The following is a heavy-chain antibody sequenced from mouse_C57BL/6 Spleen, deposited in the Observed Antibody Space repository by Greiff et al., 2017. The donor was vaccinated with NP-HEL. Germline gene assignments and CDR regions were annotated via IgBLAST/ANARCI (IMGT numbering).Heavy chain of an antibody. V-gene: IGHV1-69*01. D-gene: IGHD1-1*01. Sequence: QVQLQQPGAELVMPGASVKLSCKASGYTFTSYWMHWVKQRPGQGLEWIGEIDPSDSYTNYNQKFKGKSTLTVDKSSSTAYMQLSSLTSEDSAVYYCARSRPSYYGSSYYAMDYWGQGTSVTVSS. CDR1: GYTFTSYW. J-gene: IGHJ4*01. CDR2: IDPSDSYT. CDR3: ARSRPSYYGSSYYAMDY.